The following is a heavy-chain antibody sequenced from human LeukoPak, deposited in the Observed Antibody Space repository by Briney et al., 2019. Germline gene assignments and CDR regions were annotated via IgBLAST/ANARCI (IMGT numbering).Heavy chain of an antibody. CDR2: ISGRGTST. Sequence: PGGSLRLSCAASGFTFSSYAMSWVRQAPGKGLEWVSVISGRGTSTYYADSVKGRFTFSRDNSKNTLYLQMNSLRAEDTAVYYCAKSGQLWSPFDYWGQGTLVTVSS. V-gene: IGHV3-23*01. D-gene: IGHD5-18*01. CDR1: GFTFSSYA. CDR3: AKSGQLWSPFDY. J-gene: IGHJ4*02.